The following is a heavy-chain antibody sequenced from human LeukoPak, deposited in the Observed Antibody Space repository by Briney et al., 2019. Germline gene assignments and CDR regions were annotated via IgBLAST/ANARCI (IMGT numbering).Heavy chain of an antibody. D-gene: IGHD6-19*01. Sequence: SETLSLTCTVSGGSISSYYWSWIRQPPGKGLEWIGYIYYSGGTNYNPSPRSGVTISVDTSKNQFSLKLSSVTAADTAVYYCARLNSSGWYIWFDPWGQGTLVTVSS. CDR1: GGSISSYY. CDR2: IYYSGGT. J-gene: IGHJ5*02. V-gene: IGHV4-59*01. CDR3: ARLNSSGWYIWFDP.